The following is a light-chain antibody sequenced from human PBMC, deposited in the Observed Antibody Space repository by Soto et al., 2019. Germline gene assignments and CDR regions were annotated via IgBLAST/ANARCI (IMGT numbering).Light chain of an antibody. CDR2: GAS. CDR3: QQRDSWPIT. J-gene: IGKJ5*01. CDR1: QSVDSY. Sequence: EIVLTQSPASLSLSPVERATLSCMASQSVDSYLVWYQQKPGQAPRLLIFGASNRATGIPARFSGSGSGTDFTLTINSLEPDDFAVYYCQQRDSWPITFGQGTRLEIK. V-gene: IGKV3-11*01.